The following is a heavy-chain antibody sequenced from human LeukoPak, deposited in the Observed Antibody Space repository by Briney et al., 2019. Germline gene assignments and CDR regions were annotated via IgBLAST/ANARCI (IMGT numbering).Heavy chain of an antibody. J-gene: IGHJ3*02. Sequence: ASVKVSCKASGYTFTSYGISWVRQAPGQGLEWMGWISAYNGNTNYAQKLQGRVTMTTDTSTSTAYMELRSLRSDDTAVYYCARAWELPDPPDAFDIWGQGTMVTVSS. CDR1: GYTFTSYG. D-gene: IGHD1-26*01. V-gene: IGHV1-18*01. CDR2: ISAYNGNT. CDR3: ARAWELPDPPDAFDI.